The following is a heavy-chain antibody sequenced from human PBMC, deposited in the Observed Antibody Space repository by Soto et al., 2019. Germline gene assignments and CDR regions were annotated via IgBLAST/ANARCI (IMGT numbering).Heavy chain of an antibody. CDR3: AKDRLADNFDY. CDR1: GFTFNNYA. Sequence: PGGSLRLSCAASGFTFNNYAMNWVRQAPGKGLEWVATISATGGSTYYADSVKGRFTISRDNSKNTLYLQMNGLRVEDTAVYYCAKDRLADNFDYWGQGTQVTV. V-gene: IGHV3-23*01. CDR2: ISATGGST. J-gene: IGHJ4*02.